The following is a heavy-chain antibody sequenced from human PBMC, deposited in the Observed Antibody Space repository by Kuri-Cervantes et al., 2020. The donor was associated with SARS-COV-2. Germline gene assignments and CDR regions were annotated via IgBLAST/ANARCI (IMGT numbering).Heavy chain of an antibody. CDR2: IGTAGDT. Sequence: GGSLRLSCAASGFTFSSYDMHWVRQATGKGLEWVSAIGTAGDTYYPGSVKGRFTISRDSSKNTLYLEMNNLRVEDTAVYYCGKDPAYRGAYDLGKLDYWGQGTLVTVSS. V-gene: IGHV3-13*01. CDR3: GKDPAYRGAYDLGKLDY. J-gene: IGHJ4*02. D-gene: IGHD5-12*01. CDR1: GFTFSSYD.